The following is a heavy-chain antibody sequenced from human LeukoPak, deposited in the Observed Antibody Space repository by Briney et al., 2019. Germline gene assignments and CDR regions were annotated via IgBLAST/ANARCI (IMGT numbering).Heavy chain of an antibody. CDR2: ISWNSGSI. D-gene: IGHD6-13*01. Sequence: PGGSLRLSCAASGFTFDDYAMHWVRQAPGKGLEWVSGISWNSGSIGYADSVKGRFTISRDNAKNSLYLQMNILRAEDTALYYCAKDLYPGIAAAGPNYMDVWGKGTTVTVSS. V-gene: IGHV3-9*01. CDR3: AKDLYPGIAAAGPNYMDV. J-gene: IGHJ6*03. CDR1: GFTFDDYA.